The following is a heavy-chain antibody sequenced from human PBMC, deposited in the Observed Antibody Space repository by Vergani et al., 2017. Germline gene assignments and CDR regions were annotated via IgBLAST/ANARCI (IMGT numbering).Heavy chain of an antibody. CDR3: ARERSSPLHKNGRFFDY. Sequence: QVQLQESGPGLVKPSETLSLTCTVSGGSVSSGSYYWSWIRQPPGKGLEWIGYIYYSGSTNYNPSLKSRVTISVDTSKNQFSLKLSSVTAADTAVYYCARERSSPLHKNGRFFDYWGQGTLVTVSS. CDR2: IYYSGST. V-gene: IGHV4-61*01. CDR1: GGSVSSGSYY. D-gene: IGHD1-26*01. J-gene: IGHJ4*02.